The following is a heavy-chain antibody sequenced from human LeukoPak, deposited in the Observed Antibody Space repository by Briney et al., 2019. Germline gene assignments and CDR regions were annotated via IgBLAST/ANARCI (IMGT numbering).Heavy chain of an antibody. J-gene: IGHJ4*02. D-gene: IGHD5-18*01. CDR1: GFTFGSHA. CDR3: GKTTAGYSSGQKPAWPVDY. Sequence: GGSLRLSCEASGFTFGSHAMYWVRQAPGKGLEWVAGIFGSGGSPHYADSVKGRFTISRDNSRNTVYLQINSLRADDTAVYYCGKTTAGYSSGQKPAWPVDYWGQGTLVTVSS. CDR2: IFGSGGSP. V-gene: IGHV3-23*01.